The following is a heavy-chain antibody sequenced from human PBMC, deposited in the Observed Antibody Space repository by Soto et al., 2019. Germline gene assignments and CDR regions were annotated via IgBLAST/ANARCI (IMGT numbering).Heavy chain of an antibody. J-gene: IGHJ4*02. V-gene: IGHV3-33*01. D-gene: IGHD2-15*01. CDR3: ASGFLGLCTGGNCPLDS. CDR2: IWYHGGDK. CDR1: GFTFSRHA. Sequence: QVQLVESGGGVVQPERSLRLSCAASGFTFSRHAMHWVRQAPGRGLEWVAVIWYHGGDKYYADSVKGRFTISRDNTKNTVYLQKNSMRGEDTTVYYCASGFLGLCTGGNCPLDSWGQGSLVTVSS.